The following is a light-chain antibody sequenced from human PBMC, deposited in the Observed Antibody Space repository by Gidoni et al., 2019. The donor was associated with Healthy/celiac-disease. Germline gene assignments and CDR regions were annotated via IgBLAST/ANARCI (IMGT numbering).Light chain of an antibody. V-gene: IGLV2-11*01. CDR1: SSDVGDYNS. CDR2: YVS. CDR3: CSYAGSSV. Sequence: QSALTQPRSVSGYPGQSVTISCTGTSSDVGDYNSVSWYQPHPGQSPTVMIYYVSKRPSGVPYCFSCSNSCIPASLTISGLQAEYESDYYCCSYAGSSVFGTGTKGTVL. J-gene: IGLJ1*01.